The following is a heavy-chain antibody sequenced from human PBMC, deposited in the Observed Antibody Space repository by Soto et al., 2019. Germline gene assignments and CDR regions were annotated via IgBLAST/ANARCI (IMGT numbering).Heavy chain of an antibody. Sequence: GGSLRLSCAASGFTFSSYEMNWVRQAPGKGLEWVSYISSSGRTIYYAGSVKGRFTISRDNAKNSLFLQMNSLRVEDTAVYYCARSPFLECNWAQGTLVTVSS. CDR2: ISSSGRTI. V-gene: IGHV3-48*03. CDR1: GFTFSSYE. CDR3: ARSPFLECN. D-gene: IGHD3-3*02. J-gene: IGHJ4*02.